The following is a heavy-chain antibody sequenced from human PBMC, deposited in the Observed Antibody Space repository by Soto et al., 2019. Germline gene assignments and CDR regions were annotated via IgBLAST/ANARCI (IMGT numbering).Heavy chain of an antibody. D-gene: IGHD6-19*01. V-gene: IGHV3-15*07. CDR1: GFTFSNVW. CDR2: IKSETDGGTI. CDR3: TPLALKYNSDWYPLSD. J-gene: IGHJ4*02. Sequence: EVQLVESGGGLVKPGGSLRLSCAGSGFTFSNVWMNWVRQAPGKGLELVGRIKSETDGGTIDYAAPVKGRFTIARDDSNNTLDLQMNSLKTEDTATYYCTPLALKYNSDWYPLSDWGQGARVTVSS.